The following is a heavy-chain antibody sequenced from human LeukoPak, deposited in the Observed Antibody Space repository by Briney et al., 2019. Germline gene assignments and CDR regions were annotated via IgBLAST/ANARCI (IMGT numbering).Heavy chain of an antibody. D-gene: IGHD3-16*01. J-gene: IGHJ4*02. V-gene: IGHV4-39*01. CDR1: GGSISSSSYY. CDR3: ATGALMTNFDY. CDR2: IYYSGST. Sequence: SETLSLTCTVSGGSISSSSYYWGWIRQPPGEGLEWIGTIYYSGSTYYDPSLKSRVTISVDTSKNQFSLKPSSVTAADTAVYYCATGALMTNFDYWGQGTLVTVSS.